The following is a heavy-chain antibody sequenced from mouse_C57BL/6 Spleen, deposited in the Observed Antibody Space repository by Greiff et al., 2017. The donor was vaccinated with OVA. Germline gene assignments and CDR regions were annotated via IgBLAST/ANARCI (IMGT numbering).Heavy chain of an antibody. Sequence: VQLVESGPGLVQPSQSLSITCTVSGFSLTSYGVHWVRQSPGKGLEWLGVIWSGGSTDYNAAFISRLSISKDNSKSQVFFKMNSLQADDTAIYYCATLDGPYAMDYWGQGTSVTVSS. CDR2: IWSGGST. CDR3: ATLDGPYAMDY. CDR1: GFSLTSYG. D-gene: IGHD2-3*01. J-gene: IGHJ4*01. V-gene: IGHV2-2*01.